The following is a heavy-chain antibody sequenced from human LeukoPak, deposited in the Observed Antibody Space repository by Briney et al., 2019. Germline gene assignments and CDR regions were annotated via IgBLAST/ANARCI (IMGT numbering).Heavy chain of an antibody. J-gene: IGHJ6*03. CDR1: GFTFSDHY. CDR2: ISSSGHTI. D-gene: IGHD5-24*01. V-gene: IGHV3-11*04. CDR3: ARGGDGYNLNYYYYYMDV. Sequence: GGSLRLSCAASGFTFSDHYMTWIRQAPGKGLEWVSYISSSGHTIYYADSVKGRFTISRDNAKNSLFLQMNSLRAEDTAVYYCARGGDGYNLNYYYYYMDVWGKGTTVTVSS.